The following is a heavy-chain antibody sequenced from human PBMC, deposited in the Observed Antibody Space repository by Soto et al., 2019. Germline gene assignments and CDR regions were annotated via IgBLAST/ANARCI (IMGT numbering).Heavy chain of an antibody. Sequence: ETLSLTCTVHGDSISSSSYYWVWMRQPPGKGLEWIGSIYYSGSTYYNPSAKRLVTISVDTSKTQFSPKLSSVTAVDTAVYYCARAYSSGWDNWFDPWGQGTLVTVSS. J-gene: IGHJ5*02. CDR1: GDSISSSSYY. V-gene: IGHV4-39*01. CDR3: ARAYSSGWDNWFDP. D-gene: IGHD6-19*01. CDR2: IYYSGST.